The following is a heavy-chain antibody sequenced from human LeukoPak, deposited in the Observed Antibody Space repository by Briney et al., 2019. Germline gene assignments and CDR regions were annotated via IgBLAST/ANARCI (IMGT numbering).Heavy chain of an antibody. D-gene: IGHD3-3*01. J-gene: IGHJ4*02. CDR3: ESGNYDDYFDY. CDR1: GPSSTSVYY. Sequence: TSSETLSLTCAVSGPSSTSVYYWAWIRQPPGKGLEWVGSIFQSGNTYYTPSLKTRVSISMDKSENHFSLRLTSVTAADTATYYCESGNYDDYFDYWGQGAPVIVSS. CDR2: IFQSGNT. V-gene: IGHV4-38-2*01.